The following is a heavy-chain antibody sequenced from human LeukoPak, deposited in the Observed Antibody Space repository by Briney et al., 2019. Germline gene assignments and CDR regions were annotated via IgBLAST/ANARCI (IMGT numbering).Heavy chain of an antibody. CDR3: ARDGSLFDY. D-gene: IGHD3-10*01. J-gene: IGHJ4*02. Sequence: PSETLSLTCTVSGYSISSGYYWGWIRQPPGKGLEWIGSIYHSGRAYYNPSLKSRVTISVDTSKNQFSLKLNSVTAADTAVYYCARDGSLFDYWGKGTLVTVSS. CDR1: GYSISSGYY. CDR2: IYHSGRA. V-gene: IGHV4-38-2*02.